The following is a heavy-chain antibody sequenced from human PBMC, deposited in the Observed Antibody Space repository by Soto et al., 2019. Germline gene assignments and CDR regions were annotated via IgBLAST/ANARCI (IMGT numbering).Heavy chain of an antibody. CDR2: ISAYNYNT. J-gene: IGHJ5*02. V-gene: IGHV1-18*01. D-gene: IGHD1-26*01. CDR3: ARVVGALGHWFDP. Sequence: QVQLVQSGAEVKKPGASVKVSCKASGYTFTSYGLSWVRQAPGQGLEWMGRISAYNYNTNYAQKLQGRVTMTTDTXPSTAYMELRSLRADDTAVYYCARVVGALGHWFDPWGQGTLVTVSS. CDR1: GYTFTSYG.